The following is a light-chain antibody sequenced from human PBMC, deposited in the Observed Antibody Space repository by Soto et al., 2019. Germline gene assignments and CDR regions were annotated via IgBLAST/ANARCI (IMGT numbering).Light chain of an antibody. CDR2: DVS. CDR1: QTTNNW. CDR3: QQSRT. J-gene: IGKJ2*01. V-gene: IGKV1-5*01. Sequence: DIQMTQSPSTLSASVGETVTITCRASQTTNNWLAWYQHKPGKAPELLIYDVSTVESGVPSRFSGSGSGTEFTLTISSLQPDDFATYYCQQSRTFGQGTKLEIK.